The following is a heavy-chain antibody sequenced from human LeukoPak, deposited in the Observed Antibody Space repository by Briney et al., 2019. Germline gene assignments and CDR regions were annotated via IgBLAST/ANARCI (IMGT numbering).Heavy chain of an antibody. CDR3: ARDPATTVTTYAY. Sequence: AGGSLRLSCAASGFTFTSYWMHWVRQAPGKGLVWVARSNADGSGISYADSVKGRFTISRDNAKNTLYLQMNSLRAEDTAVYYCARDPATTVTTYAYWGQGTLVTVSS. J-gene: IGHJ4*02. CDR2: SNADGSGI. D-gene: IGHD4-17*01. CDR1: GFTFTSYW. V-gene: IGHV3-74*01.